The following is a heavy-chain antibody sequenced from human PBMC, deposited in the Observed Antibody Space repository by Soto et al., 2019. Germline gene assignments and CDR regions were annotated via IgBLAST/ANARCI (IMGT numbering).Heavy chain of an antibody. V-gene: IGHV3-30*03. Sequence: QVQLVESGGGVVQPGRSLRLSCAVSGFTVSTYGMHWVRQAPGKGLEWVAVISRDGGTKYYADSVKGRFTISRDNSRNTLVLEMNSLRGDDMAVYYCTGEVASGYWGLGTLVTVSS. D-gene: IGHD2-8*02. J-gene: IGHJ4*02. CDR2: ISRDGGTK. CDR1: GFTVSTYG. CDR3: TGEVASGY.